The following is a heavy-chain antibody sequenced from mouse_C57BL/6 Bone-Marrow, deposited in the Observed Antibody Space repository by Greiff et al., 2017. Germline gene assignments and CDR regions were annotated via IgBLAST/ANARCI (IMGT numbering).Heavy chain of an antibody. J-gene: IGHJ1*03. V-gene: IGHV1-18*01. CDR3: ARSRLGPPWYFYF. D-gene: IGHD2-4*01. CDR1: GYTFTDYN. Sequence: VQLQQSGPELVKPGASVKIPCKASGYTFTDYNMDWVKQSHGKSLEWIGDINPNNGGTNYNQKFKGKATLTVDKSSSTDYMELRSLTSEDTAVYDCARSRLGPPWYFYFCGTGTTVTVTS. CDR2: INPNNGGT.